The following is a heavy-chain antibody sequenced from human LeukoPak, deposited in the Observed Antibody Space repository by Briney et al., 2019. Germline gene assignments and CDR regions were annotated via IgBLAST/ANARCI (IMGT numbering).Heavy chain of an antibody. CDR1: GSTVSSNY. CDR2: IYSGGST. J-gene: IGHJ4*02. CDR3: ARNGYTSGWYRN. V-gene: IGHV3-53*01. Sequence: GGSLRLSCAASGSTVSSNYMSWVRQASGKGLEWVSTIYSGGSTYYADSVKGRFTISRDNSKNTLYLQMNSLRGEDTAVYYCARNGYTSGWYRNWGQGTLVTVSS. D-gene: IGHD6-19*01.